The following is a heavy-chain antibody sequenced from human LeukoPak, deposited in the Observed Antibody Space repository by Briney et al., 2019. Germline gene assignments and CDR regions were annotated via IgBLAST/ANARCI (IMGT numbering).Heavy chain of an antibody. CDR2: IYSGGST. CDR1: GFIFSDYY. CDR3: AREASYYYDSSGYPGYAFDI. Sequence: GGSLRLSCAASGFIFSDYYMSWIRQAPGKGLEWVSVIYSGGSTYYADSVKGRFTISRDNSKNALYLQMNSLRAEDTAVYYCAREASYYYDSSGYPGYAFDIWGQGTMVTVSS. J-gene: IGHJ3*02. D-gene: IGHD3-22*01. V-gene: IGHV3-53*01.